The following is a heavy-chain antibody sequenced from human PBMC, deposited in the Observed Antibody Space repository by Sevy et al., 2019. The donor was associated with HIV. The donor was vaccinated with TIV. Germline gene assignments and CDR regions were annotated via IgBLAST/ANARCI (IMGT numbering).Heavy chain of an antibody. D-gene: IGHD6-13*01. J-gene: IGHJ4*02. V-gene: IGHV4-4*07. CDR2: IYTSGST. CDR1: GGSISSYY. CDR3: ARVNPGSSSLDY. Sequence: SETLSLTCTVSGGSISSYYWSWIRQPAGKGLEWIGRIYTSGSTNYNPFLKSRVTMSVDTSKNQFPLKLSSVTAADTAVYYCARVNPGSSSLDYWGQGTLVTVSS.